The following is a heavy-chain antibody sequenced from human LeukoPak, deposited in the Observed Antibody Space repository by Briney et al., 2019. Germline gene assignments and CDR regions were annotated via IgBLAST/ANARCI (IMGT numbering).Heavy chain of an antibody. J-gene: IGHJ4*02. CDR1: GGSISSSNW. D-gene: IGHD4-17*01. CDR2: IYHSGST. Sequence: SGTLSLTCAVSGGSISSSNWWSWVRQPPGKGLEWIGEIYHSGSTNYNPSLKTRVTISVDKSKNQFSLKLSSVTAADTAVYYCARASHDYGDYSHFDYWGQGTLVTVSS. CDR3: ARASHDYGDYSHFDY. V-gene: IGHV4-4*02.